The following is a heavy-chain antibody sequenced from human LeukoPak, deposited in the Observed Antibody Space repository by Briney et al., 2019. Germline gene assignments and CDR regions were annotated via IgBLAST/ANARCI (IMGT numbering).Heavy chain of an antibody. CDR3: ARGGPYSGSYYPSDY. CDR1: GGSISSHY. D-gene: IGHD1-26*01. J-gene: IGHJ4*02. Sequence: PSETLSLTCSVSGGSISSHYWSWIRQPAGKGLEWIGRIYTSGSTNYNPSLKSRVTMSVDTSKNQFSLKLSSVTAADTALYYCARGGPYSGSYYPSDYWGQGILVTVSS. CDR2: IYTSGST. V-gene: IGHV4-4*07.